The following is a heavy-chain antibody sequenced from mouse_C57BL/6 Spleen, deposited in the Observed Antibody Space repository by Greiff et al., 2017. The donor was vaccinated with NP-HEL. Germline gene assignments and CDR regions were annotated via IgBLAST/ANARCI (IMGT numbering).Heavy chain of an antibody. CDR3: AKNYDYSKAWFAY. J-gene: IGHJ3*01. CDR1: GFSLTSYG. Sequence: VQLQQSGPGLVQPSQSLSITCTVSGFSLTSYGVHWVRQSPGKGLEWLGVIWRGGSTAYNAAFMSRLSITKDNSKSPVFFKMNRLQADDTAIYCCAKNYDYSKAWFAYWGQGTLVTVSS. V-gene: IGHV2-5*01. CDR2: IWRGGST. D-gene: IGHD2-5*01.